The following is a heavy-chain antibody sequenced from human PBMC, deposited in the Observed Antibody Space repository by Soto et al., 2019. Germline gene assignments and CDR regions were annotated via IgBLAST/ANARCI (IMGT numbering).Heavy chain of an antibody. CDR1: GGSISSGGYY. V-gene: IGHV4-31*03. D-gene: IGHD2-8*01. J-gene: IGHJ5*02. CDR2: IYYSGST. CDR3: ARGVAPMVYAIRGAWFDP. Sequence: SETLSLTCTFSGGSISSGGYYWSWIRQHPGKGLEWIGYIYYSGSTYYNPSLKSRVTISVDTSKNQFSLKLSSVTAADTAVYYCARGVAPMVYAIRGAWFDPWGQGTLVTVSS.